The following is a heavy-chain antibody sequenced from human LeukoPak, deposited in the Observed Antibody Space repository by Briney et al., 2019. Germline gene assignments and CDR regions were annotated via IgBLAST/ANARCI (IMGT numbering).Heavy chain of an antibody. Sequence: PGGSLRLSCAASGFTFSSYWMTWVRQAPGKGLEWVANIKQDGSEKYYVDSVKGRFTISRDNAKNSLYLQMNSLRAEDTAVYYCARDASSGWYVFNYFDYWGQGTLVIVSS. V-gene: IGHV3-7*01. CDR1: GFTFSSYW. CDR2: IKQDGSEK. J-gene: IGHJ4*02. CDR3: ARDASSGWYVFNYFDY. D-gene: IGHD6-19*01.